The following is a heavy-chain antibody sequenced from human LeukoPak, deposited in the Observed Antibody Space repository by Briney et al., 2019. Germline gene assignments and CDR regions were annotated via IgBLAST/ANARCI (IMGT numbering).Heavy chain of an antibody. J-gene: IGHJ6*03. CDR2: INHSGST. Sequence: PSETLSLTCTVSGYSISSGYYWGWIRQPPGKGLEWIGEINHSGSTNYNPSLKSRVTISVDTSKNQFSLKLSSVTAADTAVYYCARRGYYYYMDVWGKGTRSPSP. CDR1: GYSISSGYY. D-gene: IGHD3-10*01. CDR3: ARRGYYYYMDV. V-gene: IGHV4-38-2*02.